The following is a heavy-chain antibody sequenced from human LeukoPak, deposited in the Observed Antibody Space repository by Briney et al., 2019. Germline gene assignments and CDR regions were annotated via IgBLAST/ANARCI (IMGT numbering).Heavy chain of an antibody. V-gene: IGHV3-7*01. CDR2: IKQDGSEK. J-gene: IGHJ6*04. CDR1: GFTFSTYW. D-gene: IGHD3-10*02. CDR3: AELGITMIGGV. Sequence: GGSLRLSCAASGFTFSTYWMTWVRQAPGKGLEGVSNIKQDGSEKYFVDSVKGRFTISRDNANNSLYLQMNSLRAEDTAVYYCAELGITMIGGVWGKGTTVTISS.